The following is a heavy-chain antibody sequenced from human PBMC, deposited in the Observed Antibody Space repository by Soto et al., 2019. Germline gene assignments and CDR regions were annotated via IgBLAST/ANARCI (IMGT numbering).Heavy chain of an antibody. V-gene: IGHV1-18*01. D-gene: IGHD3-10*01. CDR2: ISAYNGNT. J-gene: IGHJ4*02. CDR1: GYTFTSYG. Sequence: ASVKVSCKASGYTFTSYGISWVRQAPGQGLEWMGWISAYNGNTNYAQKLQGRVTMTTDTSTSTAYMELRSLRSDDTAVYYCARDPYGSGSYSAPTFDYWGQGTLVTVSS. CDR3: ARDPYGSGSYSAPTFDY.